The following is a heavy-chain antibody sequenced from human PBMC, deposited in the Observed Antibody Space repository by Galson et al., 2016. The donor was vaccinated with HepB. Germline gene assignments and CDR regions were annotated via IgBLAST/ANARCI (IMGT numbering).Heavy chain of an antibody. CDR3: VRSRVGWGYYDGMDV. CDR2: INPANGNT. CDR1: GYTFTNYA. V-gene: IGHV1-3*01. J-gene: IGHJ6*02. D-gene: IGHD3-16*01. Sequence: SVKVSCKASGYTFTNYAVHWVRLAPGQTLEWMGWINPANGNTKYSQSFQGRVTVIRDTSASTVHMELISLTSEDTAVYYCVRSRVGWGYYDGMDVWGQGTTVTVSS.